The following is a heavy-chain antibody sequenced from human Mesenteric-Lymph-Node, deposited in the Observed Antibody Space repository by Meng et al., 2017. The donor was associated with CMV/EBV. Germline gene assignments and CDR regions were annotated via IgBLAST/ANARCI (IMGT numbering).Heavy chain of an antibody. V-gene: IGHV3-7*03. Sequence: GGSLRLSCAASGFTFSDYWMTWVRQAPGKGLEWVANINQHGSEKIYLDSVRGRFTVSRDNSKNSLILQMDSLRADDTAVYYCAKGGASYYYYGMDVWGQGTTVTVSS. CDR1: GFTFSDYW. CDR2: INQHGSEK. CDR3: AKGGASYYYYGMDV. J-gene: IGHJ6*02.